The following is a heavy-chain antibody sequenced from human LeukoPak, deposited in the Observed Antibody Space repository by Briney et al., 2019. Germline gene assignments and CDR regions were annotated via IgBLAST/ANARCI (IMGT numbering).Heavy chain of an antibody. CDR1: GFTFSSYG. CDR2: IWYDGSNK. Sequence: GGSLRLSCAASGFTFSSYGMHWVRQAPGKGLECVAVIWYDGSNKYYADSVKGRFTISRDNSKNTLYLQMNSLRAEDTAVYYCAKDPGRVRGVITYFDYWGQGTLVTVSS. CDR3: AKDPGRVRGVITYFDY. V-gene: IGHV3-33*06. D-gene: IGHD3-10*01. J-gene: IGHJ4*02.